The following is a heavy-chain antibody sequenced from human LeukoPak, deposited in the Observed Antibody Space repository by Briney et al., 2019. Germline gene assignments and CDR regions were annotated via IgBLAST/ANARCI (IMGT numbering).Heavy chain of an antibody. Sequence: GGSLRLSCVASGFTFSSYEMNWVRQAPGKGLERVSSISRSGSTIYYADSVKGRFTISRDNAKKSLFLQMNSLRAEDTAVYYCARDRDCSTTSCYDGHFDYWGQGTLVTVSS. CDR3: ARDRDCSTTSCYDGHFDY. CDR2: ISRSGSTI. CDR1: GFTFSSYE. V-gene: IGHV3-48*03. D-gene: IGHD2-2*01. J-gene: IGHJ4*02.